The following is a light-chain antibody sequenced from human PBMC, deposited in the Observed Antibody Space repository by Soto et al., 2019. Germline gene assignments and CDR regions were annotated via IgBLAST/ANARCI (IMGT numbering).Light chain of an antibody. J-gene: IGKJ3*01. CDR1: QSINSKS. CDR2: NTS. CDR3: QYYGGSFI. V-gene: IGKV3-20*01. Sequence: EIVLTQSPGTLSLSPGEGATVSCRVSQSINSKSLVWYQRKFGQAPRLLIYNTSSRATGIPDRFSGSGSGTDFTLSISRLEPEDFAVYYCQYYGGSFIFGPGTKVDFK.